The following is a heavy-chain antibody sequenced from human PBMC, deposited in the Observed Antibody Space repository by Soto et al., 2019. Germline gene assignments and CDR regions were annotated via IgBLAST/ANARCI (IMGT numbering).Heavy chain of an antibody. D-gene: IGHD3-9*01. J-gene: IGHJ4*02. V-gene: IGHV4-59*01. Sequence: SETLSLTCTLSGGSMSPSYWSWLRQPPGKGLEWIGYVSYRGSTNYNPSLESRATVSVDTSKNQFYLKLSSVTAADTAVYYCARVMSGYSPSFYYFDSWGQGTLVTVSS. CDR1: GGSMSPSY. CDR2: VSYRGST. CDR3: ARVMSGYSPSFYYFDS.